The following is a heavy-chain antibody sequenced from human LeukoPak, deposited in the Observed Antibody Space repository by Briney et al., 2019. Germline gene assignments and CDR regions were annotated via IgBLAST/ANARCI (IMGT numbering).Heavy chain of an antibody. D-gene: IGHD3-22*01. Sequence: GASVKVSCKASGGAFNTYALIWVRQAPGQGLEWMGGIIPIFGTANYAQKFQGRVTITADESTSTAYMELSSLRSEDTAVYYCARDESRYYYDSSGYYPPHFDYWGQGTLVTVSS. CDR2: IIPIFGTA. CDR1: GGAFNTYA. CDR3: ARDESRYYYDSSGYYPPHFDY. V-gene: IGHV1-69*13. J-gene: IGHJ4*02.